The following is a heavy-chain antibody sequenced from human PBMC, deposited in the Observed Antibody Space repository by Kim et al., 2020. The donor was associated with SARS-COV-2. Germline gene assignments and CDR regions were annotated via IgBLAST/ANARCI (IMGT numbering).Heavy chain of an antibody. V-gene: IGHV3-30*18. CDR3: AKTRCSSSILDYFDY. Sequence: GGSLRLSCAASGFTFSSYGMHWVRQAPGKGLEWVAVISYDGSNKYYADSVKGRFTISRDNSKNTLYLQMNSLRAEDTAVYYCAKTRCSSSILDYFDYWG. CDR1: GFTFSSYG. D-gene: IGHD6-6*01. J-gene: IGHJ4*01. CDR2: ISYDGSNK.